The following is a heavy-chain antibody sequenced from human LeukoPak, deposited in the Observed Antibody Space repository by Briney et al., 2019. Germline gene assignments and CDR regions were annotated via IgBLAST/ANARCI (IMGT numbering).Heavy chain of an antibody. J-gene: IGHJ4*02. CDR2: INPSGGST. CDR1: GYTFTSYY. Sequence: ASVKVSCKASGYTFTSYYMHWVRQAPGQGLEWMGIINPSGGSTSYAQKFQGRVTITADESTSTAYMELSSLRSEDTAVYYCAAGLGRGYSYGYIFGYWGQGTLVTVSS. V-gene: IGHV1-46*01. D-gene: IGHD5-18*01. CDR3: AAGLGRGYSYGYIFGY.